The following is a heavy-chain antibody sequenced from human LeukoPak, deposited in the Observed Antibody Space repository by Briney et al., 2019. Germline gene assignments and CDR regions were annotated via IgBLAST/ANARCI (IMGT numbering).Heavy chain of an antibody. J-gene: IGHJ4*02. CDR3: ARDDMYDSSGYSGGLDY. Sequence: RASVKVSCKASGYTFTSYGISWVRQAPGQGLEWMGWISAYNGNTNYAQKPQGRVTMTTDTSTGTAYMELRSLRSDDTAVYYCARDDMYDSSGYSGGLDYWGQGTLVTVSS. CDR1: GYTFTSYG. D-gene: IGHD3-22*01. CDR2: ISAYNGNT. V-gene: IGHV1-18*01.